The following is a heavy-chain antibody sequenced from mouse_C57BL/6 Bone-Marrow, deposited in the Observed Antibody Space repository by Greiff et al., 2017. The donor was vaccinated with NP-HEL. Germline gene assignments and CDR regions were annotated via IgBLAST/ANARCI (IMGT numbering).Heavy chain of an antibody. CDR1: GFTFSSYA. J-gene: IGHJ3*01. V-gene: IGHV5-4*01. CDR2: ISDGGSYT. Sequence: EVKVVESGGGLVKPGGSLKLSCAASGFTFSSYAMSWVRQTPEKRLEWVATISDGGSYTYYPDNVKGRFTISRDNAKNNLYLQMSHLKSEDTAMYYCARDGIHYYGSSPAWFAYWGQGTLVTVSA. CDR3: ARDGIHYYGSSPAWFAY. D-gene: IGHD1-1*01.